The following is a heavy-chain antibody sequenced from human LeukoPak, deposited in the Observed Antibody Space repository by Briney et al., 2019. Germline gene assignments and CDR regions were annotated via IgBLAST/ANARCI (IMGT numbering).Heavy chain of an antibody. CDR1: GYSFTSYW. J-gene: IGHJ4*02. CDR2: IYPGDSDT. D-gene: IGHD3-10*01. V-gene: IGHV5-51*01. CDR3: ARPYYYDSGQYYFHY. Sequence: GESLKISCKGSGYSFTSYWIGWVRQMPGKGLEWMAVIYPGDSDTRYSPSFQGQVTISADKSISTAYLQWSSLKASDTAMYYCARPYYYDSGQYYFHYWGQGTLVTVSS.